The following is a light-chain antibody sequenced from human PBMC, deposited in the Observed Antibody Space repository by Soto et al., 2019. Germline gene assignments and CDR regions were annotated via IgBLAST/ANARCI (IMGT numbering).Light chain of an antibody. CDR3: QQYGRSGWT. CDR2: GAS. Sequence: EIVLTQSPGTRSLSPGERATLSCRASQSVSSSYLAWYQQKPGQAHRLLIYGASSRATGIPDRFSGSRSGTDFPITISRLEPEDFEVYSCQQYGRSGWTGGQGTKVDIK. J-gene: IGKJ1*01. CDR1: QSVSSSY. V-gene: IGKV3-20*01.